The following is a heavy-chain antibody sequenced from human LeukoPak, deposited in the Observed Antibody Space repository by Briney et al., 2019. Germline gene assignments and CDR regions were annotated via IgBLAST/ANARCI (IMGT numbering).Heavy chain of an antibody. CDR3: ARENSGSYREFDY. D-gene: IGHD1-26*01. Sequence: SETLSLTCTVSGGSISSYYWSWIRQPAGKGLEWIGRIYTSGSTNYNASLKSRVSMSVDTSKNQFSLKLSSATAADTAVFYCARENSGSYREFDYWGQGTLVTVSS. CDR1: GGSISSYY. J-gene: IGHJ4*02. V-gene: IGHV4-4*07. CDR2: IYTSGST.